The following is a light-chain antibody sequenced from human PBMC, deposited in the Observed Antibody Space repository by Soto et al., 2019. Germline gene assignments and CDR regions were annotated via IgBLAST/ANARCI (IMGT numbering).Light chain of an antibody. V-gene: IGKV3-20*01. J-gene: IGKJ1*01. Sequence: EIVLTQSPGTLSLSPGERATLSCRASQNIKSSSLAWYQQRPGQAPRLLMYGASSRATGIPDKFSGSGSGTDFTLTISRLEPEDFAVYFCHQYGSSPWTFGQGTKVDIK. CDR1: QNIKSSS. CDR2: GAS. CDR3: HQYGSSPWT.